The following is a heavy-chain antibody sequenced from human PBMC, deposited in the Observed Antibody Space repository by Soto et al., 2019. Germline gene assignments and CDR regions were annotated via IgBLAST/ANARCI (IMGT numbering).Heavy chain of an antibody. CDR2: ISTYSGDT. Sequence: GASVKVSCKASGYTFFTYDISWVRQAPGQGLEWMGWISTYSGDTKYAHKFQGRVTMTTDTSTTTAYLELRSLRSDDTAVYYCARHHGPTTSENGFDPWGQGTLVTVSS. CDR1: GYTFFTYD. CDR3: ARHHGPTTSENGFDP. J-gene: IGHJ5*02. D-gene: IGHD5-12*01. V-gene: IGHV1-18*01.